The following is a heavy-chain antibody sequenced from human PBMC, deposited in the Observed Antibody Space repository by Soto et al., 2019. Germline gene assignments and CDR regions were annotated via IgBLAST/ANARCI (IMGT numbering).Heavy chain of an antibody. V-gene: IGHV1-3*01. D-gene: IGHD2-15*01. CDR3: AREYCSGGRCYGPDH. J-gene: IGHJ4*02. CDR2: ITAGNGDT. Sequence: ASVKVSCKASGYTFTHYAMHWVRQAPGQRLEWMGWITAGNGDTRSSQSFQDRVTITRDTSASTAYMELSSLRSDDTAVYYCAREYCSGGRCYGPDHWGQGTLVTVSS. CDR1: GYTFTHYA.